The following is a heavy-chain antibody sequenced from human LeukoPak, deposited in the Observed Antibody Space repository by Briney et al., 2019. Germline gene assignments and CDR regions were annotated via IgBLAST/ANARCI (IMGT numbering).Heavy chain of an antibody. CDR1: GFTLTQYY. CDR2: ISPSGDSP. J-gene: IGHJ4*02. D-gene: IGHD1-26*01. V-gene: IGHV1-46*01. Sequence: GASVKVPCKASGFTLTQYYLHWVRQAPGQGLEFVGMISPSGDSPNYAQKFQGRVTMTRDMSTTTVYMELSNLRSEDTAVYFCARLVTGSNPADFWGQGTLVTVSS. CDR3: ARLVTGSNPADF.